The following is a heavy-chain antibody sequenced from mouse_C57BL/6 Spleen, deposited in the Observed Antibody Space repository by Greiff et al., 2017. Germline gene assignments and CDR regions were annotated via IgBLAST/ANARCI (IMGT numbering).Heavy chain of an antibody. CDR1: GYTFTSYW. Sequence: QVQLQQSGAELVKPGASVKLSCKASGYTFTSYWMQWVKQRPGQGLEWIGEIDPSDSYTNYNQKFKDKATLTVDTSSSTAYMQLSSLTSEDSAVXYCARRDDYDGYFDYWGQGTTLTVSS. D-gene: IGHD2-4*01. CDR2: IDPSDSYT. J-gene: IGHJ2*01. CDR3: ARRDDYDGYFDY. V-gene: IGHV1-50*01.